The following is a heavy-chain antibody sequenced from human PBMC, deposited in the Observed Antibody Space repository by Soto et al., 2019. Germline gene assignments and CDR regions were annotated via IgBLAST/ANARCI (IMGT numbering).Heavy chain of an antibody. D-gene: IGHD6-6*01. CDR1: GGSISSGGYY. Sequence: LSLTCTVSGGSISSGGYYWRWIRPHPGKGLEWIGYIYYSGSTYYNPSLKSRVTISVDTSKNQFSLKLSSVTAADTAVYYCARGRQLDYYFDYWGQGTLVTVSS. CDR2: IYYSGST. J-gene: IGHJ4*02. V-gene: IGHV4-31*03. CDR3: ARGRQLDYYFDY.